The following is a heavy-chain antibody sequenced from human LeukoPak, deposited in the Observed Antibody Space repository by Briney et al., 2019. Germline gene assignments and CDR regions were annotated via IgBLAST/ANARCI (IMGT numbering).Heavy chain of an antibody. CDR1: GFTFSSYS. CDR3: TRDPRRLDY. Sequence: TGGSLRLSCAASGFTFSSYSMNWVRQAPGKGLEWVSSISTSSTYIKYADSVKGRFTISRDNARNSLYLQMNSLRAEDTAVYYCTRDPRRLDYWGQGTLVTVSS. J-gene: IGHJ4*02. V-gene: IGHV3-21*04. CDR2: ISTSSTYI.